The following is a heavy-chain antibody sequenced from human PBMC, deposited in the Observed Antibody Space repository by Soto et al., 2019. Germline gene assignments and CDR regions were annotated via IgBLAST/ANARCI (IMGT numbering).Heavy chain of an antibody. D-gene: IGHD3-10*01. V-gene: IGHV1-8*01. Sequence: ASVKVSCKASGYTFTSYDINWVRQVTGQGLEWMGWMNPNSGNTGYAQKFQGRVTMTRNTSISTAYMELSSLRSEDTAVYYCARALGVRGVIIYYYMDVWGKGTTVTVSS. J-gene: IGHJ6*03. CDR1: GYTFTSYD. CDR2: MNPNSGNT. CDR3: ARALGVRGVIIYYYMDV.